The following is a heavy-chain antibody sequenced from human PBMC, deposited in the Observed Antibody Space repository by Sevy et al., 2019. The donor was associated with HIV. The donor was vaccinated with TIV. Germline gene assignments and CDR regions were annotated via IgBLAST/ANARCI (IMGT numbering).Heavy chain of an antibody. CDR3: ARDDGNYYFHY. V-gene: IGHV3-7*01. Sequence: GGSLRLSCAASGFTFSKYWMGWVHQAPGKGLEWVANIKKDAGQKYYVDSVKGRFTISRDNAKNSLYLQMNSLRAEDTAVYFCARDDGNYYFHYWGQGTLVTVSS. CDR2: IKKDAGQK. CDR1: GFTFSKYW. D-gene: IGHD1-7*01. J-gene: IGHJ4*02.